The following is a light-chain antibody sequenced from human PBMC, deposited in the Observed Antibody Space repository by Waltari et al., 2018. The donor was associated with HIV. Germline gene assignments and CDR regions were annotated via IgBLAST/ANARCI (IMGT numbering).Light chain of an antibody. J-gene: IGLJ1*01. Sequence: HSALTQPASVSGSPGQSITISCTGASSDVGNYNLVSWYQQHPGKAPKLIIYEVTKRPSGMSNRFSGSKSGNTASLTISGLQAEDEADYYCCSYAGSPYVLGSGTKVTVL. CDR1: SSDVGNYNL. CDR3: CSYAGSPYV. CDR2: EVT. V-gene: IGLV2-23*02.